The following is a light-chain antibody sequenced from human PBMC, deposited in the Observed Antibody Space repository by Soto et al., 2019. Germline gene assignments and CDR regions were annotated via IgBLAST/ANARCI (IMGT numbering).Light chain of an antibody. Sequence: IVLRQSLPSLSSSPGERANLSCRASQSISSYLAWYQQKPGQAPRLLMYDTSYRATGIPARFSGSGSGTDFTLTISSLEPEDFAVYYCQQRSNWPWTFGQGTKVDI. V-gene: IGKV3-11*01. CDR2: DTS. CDR1: QSISSY. J-gene: IGKJ1*01. CDR3: QQRSNWPWT.